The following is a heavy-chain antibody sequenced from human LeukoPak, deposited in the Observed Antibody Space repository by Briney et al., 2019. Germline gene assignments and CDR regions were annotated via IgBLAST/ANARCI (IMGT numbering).Heavy chain of an antibody. V-gene: IGHV1-8*02. CDR2: MSPASGNT. CDR3: ARGPPNWGFDS. J-gene: IGHJ4*02. Sequence: GASVTVSCTASGYTFTSYGISWVRQAPGQGLEWMGWMSPASGNTGYAQEFQGRVTMTRDTSVSTAYMELNSLRCEDTAVYYCARGPPNWGFDSWGRGTLVTVSS. CDR1: GYTFTSYG. D-gene: IGHD7-27*01.